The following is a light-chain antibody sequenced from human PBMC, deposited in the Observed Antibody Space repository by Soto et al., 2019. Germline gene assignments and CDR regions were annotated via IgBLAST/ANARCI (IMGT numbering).Light chain of an antibody. CDR2: GVS. V-gene: IGKV3-20*01. Sequence: ETVLAQSPGTLSLSPGERATLSCRASQNLNSNFLAWYQQKPGQAPRLLIYGVSNRATGIPDRFSGSGSGTDSTLTISRLEPEDFAVYYCQQYGSSPLFTFGPGTKVDIK. CDR1: QNLNSNF. J-gene: IGKJ3*01. CDR3: QQYGSSPLFT.